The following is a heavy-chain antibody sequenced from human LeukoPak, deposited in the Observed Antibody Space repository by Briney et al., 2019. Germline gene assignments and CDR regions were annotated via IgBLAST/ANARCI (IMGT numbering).Heavy chain of an antibody. D-gene: IGHD3-3*01. V-gene: IGHV1-2*02. CDR2: INPNNGGT. CDR3: ATDLFGASLEWSSRYDMDV. CDR1: GYTFTASY. J-gene: IGHJ6*02. Sequence: GASVKVSCKASGYTFTASYMHWVRQAPGQGLEWMGSINPNNGGTKYAQKFQGRVTMTEDTSTDTAYMELSSLRSEDTAVYYCATDLFGASLEWSSRYDMDVWGQGTTVTVSS.